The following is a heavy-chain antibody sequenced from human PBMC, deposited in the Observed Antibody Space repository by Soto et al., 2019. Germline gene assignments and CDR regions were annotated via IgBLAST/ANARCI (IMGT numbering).Heavy chain of an antibody. D-gene: IGHD3-3*02. CDR3: ARGISYNWFDP. Sequence: SETLSLTCAVSGGSISSGGYSWNWIRQPPGKGLEWIGYIYHSGSTYYNPSLKSRVTISVDTSKNQFSLKLSSVTAADTAVYYCARGISYNWFDPWGQGTLLTVSS. V-gene: IGHV4-30-2*01. J-gene: IGHJ5*02. CDR1: GGSISSGGYS. CDR2: IYHSGST.